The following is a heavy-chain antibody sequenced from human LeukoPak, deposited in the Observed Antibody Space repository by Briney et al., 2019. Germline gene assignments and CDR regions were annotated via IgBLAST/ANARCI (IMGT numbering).Heavy chain of an antibody. CDR3: ASSNPELLQPFDY. V-gene: IGHV1-69*13. D-gene: IGHD1-26*01. Sequence: ASVKVSCKASGGTFSSYAISWVRQAPGQGLEWMGGIIPIFGTANYAQKFQGRVTITADESTSTAYMELSSLRSEDTAVYYCASSNPELLQPFDYWGRGTLDTVSS. CDR1: GGTFSSYA. J-gene: IGHJ4*02. CDR2: IIPIFGTA.